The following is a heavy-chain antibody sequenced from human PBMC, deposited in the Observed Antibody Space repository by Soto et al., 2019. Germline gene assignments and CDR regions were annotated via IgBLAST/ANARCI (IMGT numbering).Heavy chain of an antibody. CDR1: GGSISSGGYY. V-gene: IGHV4-31*03. CDR2: IYYSGST. J-gene: IGHJ6*02. D-gene: IGHD2-21*02. Sequence: SETLSLTCTVSGGSISSGGYYWSWIRQHPGKGLEWIGYIYYSGSTYYNPSLKSRVTISVDTSKNQFSLKLNSVTAADTAVYYCARDLWGYCGADCYPLDVWGQGTTVTVSS. CDR3: ARDLWGYCGADCYPLDV.